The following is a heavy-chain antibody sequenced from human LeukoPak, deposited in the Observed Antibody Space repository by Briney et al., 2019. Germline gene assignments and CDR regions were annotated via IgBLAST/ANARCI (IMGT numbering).Heavy chain of an antibody. CDR1: GFTFSTFS. CDR3: ASDLYSNRDY. J-gene: IGHJ4*02. D-gene: IGHD4-11*01. Sequence: PGGSLRLSCAVSGFTFSTFSMNWVRQAPGKGLEWVSSISSGSTYTYYADSVKGRFTISRDNAKNSLYLQMNSLRAEDTAVYYCASDLYSNRDYWGQGTLVTVSS. V-gene: IGHV3-21*01. CDR2: ISSGSTYT.